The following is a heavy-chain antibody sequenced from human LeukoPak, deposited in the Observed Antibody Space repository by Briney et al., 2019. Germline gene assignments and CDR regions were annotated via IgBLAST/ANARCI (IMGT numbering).Heavy chain of an antibody. CDR1: GGSISSSSYY. V-gene: IGHV4-39*01. J-gene: IGHJ4*02. D-gene: IGHD3-9*01. CDR2: IYYSGST. CDR3: ARLPLALFSYFDY. Sequence: SETLSLTRTVSGGSISSSSYYWGWIRQPPGKGLEWIGSIYYSGSTYYNPSLKSRVTISVDTSKNQFSLKLSSVTAADTAVYYCARLPLALFSYFDYWGQGTLVTVSS.